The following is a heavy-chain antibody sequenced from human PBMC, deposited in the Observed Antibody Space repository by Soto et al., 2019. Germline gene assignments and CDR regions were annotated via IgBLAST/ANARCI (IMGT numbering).Heavy chain of an antibody. V-gene: IGHV4-39*01. CDR3: ARHHVAGFNWFDP. D-gene: IGHD6-19*01. J-gene: IGHJ5*02. CDR2: IYYSGST. Sequence: SETLSLTCTVSGGSISSSSYYWGWIRQPPGKGLGWIGSIYYSGSTNYNPSLKSRVTISVDTPKNQFSLKLSSVTAADTAVYYCARHHVAGFNWFDPWGQGTLVTVSS. CDR1: GGSISSSSYY.